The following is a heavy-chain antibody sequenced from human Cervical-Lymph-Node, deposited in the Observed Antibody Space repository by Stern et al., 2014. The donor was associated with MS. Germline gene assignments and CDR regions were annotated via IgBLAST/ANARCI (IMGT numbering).Heavy chain of an antibody. V-gene: IGHV1-2*06. Sequence: QVQLVQSGAEVKKPGASVKVSCKASGYSFTGYDMPWVRQAPGQGLEWMGRINPTSGGTNYEQKFEGRVTMTRDRSIHTAYIELSSLRSDDTAVYYCATVGTSDYWGQGTLVTVSS. J-gene: IGHJ4*02. CDR1: GYSFTGYD. CDR2: INPTSGGT. CDR3: ATVGTSDY.